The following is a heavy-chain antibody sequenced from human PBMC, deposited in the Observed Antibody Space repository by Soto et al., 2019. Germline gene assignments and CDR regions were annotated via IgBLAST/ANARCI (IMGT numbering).Heavy chain of an antibody. CDR1: GFTFSSYG. CDR2: IWYDGSNK. D-gene: IGHD4-4*01. V-gene: IGHV3-33*01. J-gene: IGHJ6*02. Sequence: QVQLVESGGGVVQPGRSLRLSCAASGFTFSSYGVHWVRQAPGKGLEWVAVIWYDGSNKYYADSVKGRFTISRDNSKNTLYLQMNSLRAEDTAVYYCARDPTTVTTLGYYYYGMDVWGQGTTVTVSS. CDR3: ARDPTTVTTLGYYYYGMDV.